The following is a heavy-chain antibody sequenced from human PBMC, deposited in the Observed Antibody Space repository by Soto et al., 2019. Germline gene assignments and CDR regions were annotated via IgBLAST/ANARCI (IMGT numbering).Heavy chain of an antibody. CDR3: AKDYNWNDSDVNYYYYYGMDV. V-gene: IGHV3-30-3*01. CDR2: ISYDGSNK. CDR1: GFTFSSYA. Sequence: GGSLRLSCAASGFTFSSYAMHWVRQAPGKGLEWVAVISYDGSNKYYADSVKGRFTISRDNSKNTLYLQMNSLRAEDTAVYYCAKDYNWNDSDVNYYYYYGMDVWGQGTTVTVSS. J-gene: IGHJ6*02. D-gene: IGHD1-1*01.